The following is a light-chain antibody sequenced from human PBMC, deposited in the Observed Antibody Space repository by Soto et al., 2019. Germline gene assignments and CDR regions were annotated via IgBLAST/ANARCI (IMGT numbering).Light chain of an antibody. Sequence: DIQLTQSPSTLSASVGDGVTLTCRASQSLNTRLAWYQQRPGKAPKLLIYDASTLESGVPSRFSGGGSGTEFTLTINNLQPDDLATYICQQYKSYSTFGRGTKVDIK. CDR1: QSLNTR. J-gene: IGKJ1*01. V-gene: IGKV1-5*01. CDR3: QQYKSYST. CDR2: DAS.